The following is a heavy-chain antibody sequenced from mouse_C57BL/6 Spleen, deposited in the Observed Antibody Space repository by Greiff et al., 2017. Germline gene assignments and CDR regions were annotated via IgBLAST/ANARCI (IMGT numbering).Heavy chain of an antibody. CDR3: ARYGYYSIYAMDY. CDR1: GYTFTSYW. CDR2: IDPSDSET. Sequence: QVQLQQPGAELVRPGSSVKLSCKASGYTFTSYWMHWVKQRPIQGLEWIGNIDPSDSETHYNQKFKDKATLTVDKSSSTAYMQLSSLTSEDSAVYYCARYGYYSIYAMDYWGQGTSVTVSS. D-gene: IGHD2-5*01. V-gene: IGHV1-52*01. J-gene: IGHJ4*01.